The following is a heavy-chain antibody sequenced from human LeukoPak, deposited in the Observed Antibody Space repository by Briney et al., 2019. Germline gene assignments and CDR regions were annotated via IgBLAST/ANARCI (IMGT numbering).Heavy chain of an antibody. Sequence: GRSLRLSCAASGFTFSSYGMHWVRQAPGKGLEWVAVISHDGSNTYYADSAKGRFTISRDNSKNTLYLQMNSLRAEDTAVYYCAKDPPRGRWLQYTLSFGDYWGQGTLVTVSS. CDR3: AKDPPRGRWLQYTLSFGDY. D-gene: IGHD5-24*01. CDR1: GFTFSSYG. J-gene: IGHJ4*02. CDR2: ISHDGSNT. V-gene: IGHV3-30*18.